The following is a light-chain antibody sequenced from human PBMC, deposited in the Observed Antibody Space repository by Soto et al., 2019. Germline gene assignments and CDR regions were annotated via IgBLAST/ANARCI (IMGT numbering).Light chain of an antibody. Sequence: DIQMTQSPSTLSASVGDRVTITCRASQSISSWLAWYQQKPGKAPKLLIYDASSLESGVPSRFSGSRSGPECPLTISTLPPDDFATYYCQQYNSYSLTFGGGTKVEIK. J-gene: IGKJ4*01. CDR1: QSISSW. V-gene: IGKV1-5*01. CDR3: QQYNSYSLT. CDR2: DAS.